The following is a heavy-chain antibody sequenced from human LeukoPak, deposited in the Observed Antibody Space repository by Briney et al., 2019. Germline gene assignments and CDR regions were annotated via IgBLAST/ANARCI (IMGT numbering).Heavy chain of an antibody. J-gene: IGHJ5*01. CDR2: VYSGTN. D-gene: IGHD1-26*01. CDR1: GGSISSYY. CDR3: VKGGQWDLLLA. Sequence: SETLSLTCTVSGGSISSYYWSWIRQPPGKGLEWIGFVYSGTNNYNPSLRGRVTISEDTSKNQFSLKLTSVTAADTAVYYCVKGGQWDLLLAWGHGTLVSVSA. V-gene: IGHV4-4*09.